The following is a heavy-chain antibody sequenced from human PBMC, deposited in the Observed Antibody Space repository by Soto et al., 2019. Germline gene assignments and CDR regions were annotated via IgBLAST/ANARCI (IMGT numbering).Heavy chain of an antibody. D-gene: IGHD6-19*01. CDR2: TYYRSQWWN. V-gene: IGHV6-1*01. CDR1: GESVSTYNAA. Sequence: SDTESLTCASSGESVSTYNAAWNWNKQSPSRGLEWLGRTYYRSQWWNDYAVSVKSRIIINADTSRNQFSLQVNSVTPEDTAIYYCTREALYSSTYYGGGWFDPWGQGTLVTVS. J-gene: IGHJ5*02. CDR3: TREALYSSTYYGGGWFDP.